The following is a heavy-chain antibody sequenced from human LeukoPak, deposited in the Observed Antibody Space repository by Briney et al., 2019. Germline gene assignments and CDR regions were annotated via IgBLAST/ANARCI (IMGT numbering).Heavy chain of an antibody. J-gene: IGHJ4*02. V-gene: IGHV4-59*01. CDR2: IYYSGST. CDR1: GGSISRYY. D-gene: IGHD6-13*01. Sequence: ASETLSLTCTVSGGSISRYYWSWIRQPPGKGLEWIGYIYYSGSTDYNPSLKSRVTISIDTSKNQFSLKLSSLTAADTAVYYCATCPITADGAVDYWGQGTLVTVSS. CDR3: ATCPITADGAVDY.